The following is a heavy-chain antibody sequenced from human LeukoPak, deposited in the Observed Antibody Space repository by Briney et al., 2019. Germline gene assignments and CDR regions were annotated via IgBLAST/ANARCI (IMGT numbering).Heavy chain of an antibody. J-gene: IGHJ4*02. Sequence: SETLSLTCTVSGGSISGYFWSWIRQPPGKGLEWIGYIYYSGSTNYNPSLKSRVTISVDTSKNQFSLKLSSVTAADTALYYCARGGLAGGYSYGSFDYWGQGTLVTVSS. D-gene: IGHD5-18*01. CDR2: IYYSGST. CDR1: GGSISGYF. CDR3: ARGGLAGGYSYGSFDY. V-gene: IGHV4-59*08.